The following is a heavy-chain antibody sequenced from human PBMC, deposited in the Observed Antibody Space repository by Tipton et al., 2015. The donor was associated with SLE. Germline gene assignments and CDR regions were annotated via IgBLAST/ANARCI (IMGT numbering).Heavy chain of an antibody. D-gene: IGHD1-26*01. CDR1: GGSINVGFYY. J-gene: IGHJ5*02. CDR3: ATASEVGLNSFDP. Sequence: TLSLTCSVSGGSINVGFYYWGWIRQHPGKGLEWIGNVYYSGNTNYNPSLRSRVTISVDTSKNQFSLELTSVTAADTAVYYCATASEVGLNSFDPWGQGILVTVSS. V-gene: IGHV4-31*03. CDR2: VYYSGNT.